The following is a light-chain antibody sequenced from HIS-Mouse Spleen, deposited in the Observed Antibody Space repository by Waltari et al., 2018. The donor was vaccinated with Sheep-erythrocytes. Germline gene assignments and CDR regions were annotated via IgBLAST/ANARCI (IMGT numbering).Light chain of an antibody. V-gene: IGLV2-23*01. CDR1: SSDVGSDNL. J-gene: IGLJ3*02. CDR2: EGS. CDR3: CSYAGSSTPWV. Sequence: QSALTQPRSVSGSPGQSVTISCPGTSSDVGSDNLVSWYQQQPGKAPKLMIYEGSKRPSGVSISFSVYTSVNTASLTISGLQAEDEADYYCCSYAGSSTPWVFGGGTKLTVL.